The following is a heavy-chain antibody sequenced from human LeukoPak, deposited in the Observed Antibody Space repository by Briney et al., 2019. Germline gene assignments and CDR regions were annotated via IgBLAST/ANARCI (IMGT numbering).Heavy chain of an antibody. J-gene: IGHJ6*02. CDR2: ISSSSSTI. V-gene: IGHV3-48*02. CDR1: GFTFSSYS. Sequence: GGSLRLSCAASGFTFSSYSMNWVRQAPGNGLEWVSYISSSSSTIYYADSVKGRFTISRDNAKNSLYLQMNSLRDEDTAVYYCARGYSSGWYDYYYGMDVWGQGTTVTVSS. CDR3: ARGYSSGWYDYYYGMDV. D-gene: IGHD6-19*01.